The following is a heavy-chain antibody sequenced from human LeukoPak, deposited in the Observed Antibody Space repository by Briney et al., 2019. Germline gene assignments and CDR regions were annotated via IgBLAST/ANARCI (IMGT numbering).Heavy chain of an antibody. CDR3: ARLGGLRYFDWLRGVGAFDI. D-gene: IGHD3-9*01. J-gene: IGHJ3*02. V-gene: IGHV4-34*01. Sequence: SETLSLTCAVYGGSFSGYYWSWIRQPPGKGLEWIGEINHSGSTNYNPSLKSRVTISVDTSKNQFSLKLSSVTAADTAVYYCARLGGLRYFDWLRGVGAFDIWGQGTMVTVSS. CDR1: GGSFSGYY. CDR2: INHSGST.